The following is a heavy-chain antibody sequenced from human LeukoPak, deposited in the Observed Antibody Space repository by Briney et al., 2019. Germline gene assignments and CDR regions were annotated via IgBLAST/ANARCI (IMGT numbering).Heavy chain of an antibody. CDR1: GYTFTSYG. D-gene: IGHD6-13*01. CDR3: ASRRGALAAAATDAFDI. J-gene: IGHJ3*02. CDR2: ISAYNGNT. Sequence: ASAKVSCKASGYTFTSYGISWVRQAPGQGLEWMGWISAYNGNTNYAQKLQGRVTMTTDTSTSTAYMELRRLRSDDTAVYYCASRRGALAAAATDAFDIWGQGTMVTVSS. V-gene: IGHV1-18*01.